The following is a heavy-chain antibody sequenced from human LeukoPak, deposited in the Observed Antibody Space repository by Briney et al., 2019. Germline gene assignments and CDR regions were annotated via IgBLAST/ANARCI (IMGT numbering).Heavy chain of an antibody. V-gene: IGHV4-59*01. D-gene: IGHD3-22*01. CDR3: ARVFDSSGYYYYFQH. Sequence: SETLSLTCTVSGGSITSYYWSWIRQPPGEGQEWIGYIYYSGSTNYNPSLKSRVTISVDTSKNQFSLRLSSVTAADTAVYYCARVFDSSGYYYYFQHWGQGTLVTVSS. CDR2: IYYSGST. J-gene: IGHJ1*01. CDR1: GGSITSYY.